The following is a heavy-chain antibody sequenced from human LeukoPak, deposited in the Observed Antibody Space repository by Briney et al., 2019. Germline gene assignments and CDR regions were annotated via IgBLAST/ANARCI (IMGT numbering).Heavy chain of an antibody. J-gene: IGHJ3*02. V-gene: IGHV3-30*02. CDR3: AKDLVVAGTAEAFDI. CDR2: IRYDGSNK. D-gene: IGHD6-19*01. CDR1: GFTFSSYG. Sequence: GGSLRLSCAASGFTFSSYGMHWVRQAPGKRLEWVAFIRYDGSNKYYADSVKGRFTISRDNSKNTLYLQMNSLRAEDTAVYYCAKDLVVAGTAEAFDIWGQGTMVTVSS.